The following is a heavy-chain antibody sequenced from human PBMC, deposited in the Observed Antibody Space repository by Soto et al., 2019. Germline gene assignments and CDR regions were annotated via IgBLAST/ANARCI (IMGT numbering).Heavy chain of an antibody. D-gene: IGHD5-18*01. CDR1: GFTLSSHG. CDR3: AKDVDTAMDYYYGMDV. CDR2: ISYDGSNK. J-gene: IGHJ6*04. V-gene: IGHV3-30*18. Sequence: QVQLVESGGGVVQPGRSLRLSCAASGFTLSSHGMHWVRQAPGKGLEWVAVISYDGSNKYYADSVKGRFTISRDTSKNTLYLQMNSLRAEDTAVYYCAKDVDTAMDYYYGMDVWGKGTTVTVSS.